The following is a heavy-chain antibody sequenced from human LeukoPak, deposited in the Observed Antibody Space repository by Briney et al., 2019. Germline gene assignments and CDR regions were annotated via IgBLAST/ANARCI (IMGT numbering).Heavy chain of an antibody. D-gene: IGHD6-13*01. V-gene: IGHV3-7*04. Sequence: QTGGSLRLSCAASGLTFSSYWMSWVRQAPGKGLEWVANIKQDGSEKYYVDSVKGRFTISRDNAKNSLYLQMNSLRAEDTAVYYCARGSSSWYESEGVDYWGQGTLVTVSS. CDR2: IKQDGSEK. CDR3: ARGSSSWYESEGVDY. CDR1: GLTFSSYW. J-gene: IGHJ4*02.